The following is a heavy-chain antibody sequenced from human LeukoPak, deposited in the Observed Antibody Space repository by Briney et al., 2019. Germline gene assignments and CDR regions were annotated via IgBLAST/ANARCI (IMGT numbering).Heavy chain of an antibody. CDR2: ISSNGGST. V-gene: IGHV3-64*01. CDR1: GFTFSSYA. D-gene: IGHD5-12*01. Sequence: GGSLRLSCAASGFTFSSYAMHWVRQAPGKGLEYVSAISSNGGSTYYANSVKGRFTISRDNSKNTLYLQMGSLRAEDMAVYYCARGLGGYGDDAFDIWGQGTMVTVSS. J-gene: IGHJ3*02. CDR3: ARGLGGYGDDAFDI.